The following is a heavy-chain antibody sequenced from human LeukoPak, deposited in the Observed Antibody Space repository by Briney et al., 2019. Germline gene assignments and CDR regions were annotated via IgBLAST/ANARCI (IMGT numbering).Heavy chain of an antibody. CDR3: ARDKVTY. J-gene: IGHJ4*02. V-gene: IGHV4-34*01. CDR1: GGSFSGYY. CDR2: INHSGST. Sequence: PSETLSLTCAVYGGSFSGYYWSWIRQPPGKGLEWIGEINHSGSTNYNPSLKSRVTISVDTSKNQFSLKLSSVTAADTAVYYCARDKVTYWGQGILVTVSS.